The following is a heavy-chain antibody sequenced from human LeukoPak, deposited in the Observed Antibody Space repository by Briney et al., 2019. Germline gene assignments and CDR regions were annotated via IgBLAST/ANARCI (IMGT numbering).Heavy chain of an antibody. CDR3: AKELKTVTGGTVGFDI. V-gene: IGHV3-23*01. Sequence: PGGSLRLSCAASGFTFSSSAMSWVRQAPGKGLEWVSAISDSGSRTYYADSVKGRFTISRDNSKNTVSLQMNSLRAEDTAVYYCAKELKTVTGGTVGFDIWGQGTMVTVSS. J-gene: IGHJ3*02. CDR2: ISDSGSRT. CDR1: GFTFSSSA. D-gene: IGHD4-11*01.